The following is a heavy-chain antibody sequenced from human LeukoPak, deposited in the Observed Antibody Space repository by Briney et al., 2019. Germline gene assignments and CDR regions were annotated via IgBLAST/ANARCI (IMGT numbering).Heavy chain of an antibody. V-gene: IGHV3-30*18. CDR1: GFTFSSYG. CDR2: ISYDGSHK. CDR3: AKDPGGLNYGDYLNWFDP. D-gene: IGHD4-17*01. Sequence: GGSLRLSCAASGFTFSSYGMHWVRQAPGKGLEWVALISYDGSHKYFADSVRGRLTISRDNSKNTLYLQMNSLRAEDTAVYYCAKDPGGLNYGDYLNWFDPWGQGTLVTVSS. J-gene: IGHJ5*02.